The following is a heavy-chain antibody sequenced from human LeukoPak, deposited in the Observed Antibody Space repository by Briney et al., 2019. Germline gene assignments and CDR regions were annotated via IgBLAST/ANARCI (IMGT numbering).Heavy chain of an antibody. CDR2: INPNSGGT. Sequence: ASVKVSCKASGYTFTGYYMHWVRQAPGQGLEWMGWINPNSGGTNYAQKFQGRVTMTRDTSISTAYMELSRLRSDDTAVYYCARASVGWWHDRPYYMDVWGKGTTVTVSS. V-gene: IGHV1-2*02. CDR3: ARASVGWWHDRPYYMDV. D-gene: IGHD2-8*02. J-gene: IGHJ6*03. CDR1: GYTFTGYY.